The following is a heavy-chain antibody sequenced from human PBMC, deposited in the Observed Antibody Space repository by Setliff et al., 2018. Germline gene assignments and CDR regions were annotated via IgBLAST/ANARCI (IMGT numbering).Heavy chain of an antibody. V-gene: IGHV1-2*06. D-gene: IGHD3-3*01. CDR2: INPNSGGT. CDR1: GYTFTSYG. CDR3: AISTIFGVVSPTPDAFDI. Sequence: ASVKVSCKPSGYTFTSYGISWVRQAPGQGLEWMGRINPNSGGTNYAQKFQGRVTMTRDTSISTAYMELSRLRSDDTAVYYCAISTIFGVVSPTPDAFDIWGQGTMVTVSS. J-gene: IGHJ3*02.